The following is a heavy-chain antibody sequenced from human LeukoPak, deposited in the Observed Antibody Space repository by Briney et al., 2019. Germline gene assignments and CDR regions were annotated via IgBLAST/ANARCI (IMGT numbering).Heavy chain of an antibody. Sequence: SETLSLTCTVSGGSISSYYWSWIRQPPGKGLEWIGYIYNTGTTNYNPSLKSRVTISLDTSKNQFSLKLSSVTAADTAVYFCARDFSAAFDIWGQGSMVTVSS. CDR1: GGSISSYY. CDR3: ARDFSAAFDI. D-gene: IGHD2/OR15-2a*01. V-gene: IGHV4-59*01. J-gene: IGHJ3*02. CDR2: IYNTGTT.